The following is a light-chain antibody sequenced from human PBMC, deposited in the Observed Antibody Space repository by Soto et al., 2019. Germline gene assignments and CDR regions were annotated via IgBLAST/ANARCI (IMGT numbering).Light chain of an antibody. CDR1: QSISSW. J-gene: IGKJ1*01. V-gene: IGKV1-5*01. Sequence: IQMTQSPSTLSASVVDRVTMTCLASQSISSWLAWYQQKPGKAPKLLIYDTSSLESGVPSRFSGSGSGTEFTLTISSLQPDDFATYYCQQYNSYSWTFGQGTKVDIK. CDR3: QQYNSYSWT. CDR2: DTS.